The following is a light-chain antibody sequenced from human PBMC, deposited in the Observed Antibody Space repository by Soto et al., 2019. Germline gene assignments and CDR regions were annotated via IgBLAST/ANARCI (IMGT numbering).Light chain of an antibody. CDR2: DVS. Sequence: QSALTQPASVSWSPGQSITISCTGTSSDVGAYDYVSWYQQHPGEVPKLMIFDVSDRPSGVSNRFSGSKSGNTASLTISGLQAEDEADYYCSSFTTSTSYVFGTGTKVTVL. J-gene: IGLJ1*01. V-gene: IGLV2-14*03. CDR1: SSDVGAYDY. CDR3: SSFTTSTSYV.